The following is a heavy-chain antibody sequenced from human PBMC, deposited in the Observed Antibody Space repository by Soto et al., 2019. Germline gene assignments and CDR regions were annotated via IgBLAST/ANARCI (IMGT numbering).Heavy chain of an antibody. CDR1: GYTFTSYG. J-gene: IGHJ4*02. Sequence: ASVKVYCKASGYTFTSYGISWVRQAPGQGLEWMGWISAYNGNTNYSQKLQAGVTMTTDTSTSTAYMELRSLRSDDTAVYYCARDWGDYVGYYFDYWGQGTLVTVSS. CDR2: ISAYNGNT. D-gene: IGHD4-17*01. V-gene: IGHV1-18*01. CDR3: ARDWGDYVGYYFDY.